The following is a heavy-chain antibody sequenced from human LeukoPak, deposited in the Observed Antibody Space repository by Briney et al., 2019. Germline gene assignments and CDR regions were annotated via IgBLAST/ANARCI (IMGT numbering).Heavy chain of an antibody. Sequence: GSLRLSCAASGFTFSSYAMSWVRQAPGKGLEWVSAISGSGGSTYYADSVKGRFTISRDNSKNTLYLQMNSLRAEDTAVYHCARDDSSGYYPFDYWGQGTLVTVSS. J-gene: IGHJ4*02. CDR3: ARDDSSGYYPFDY. V-gene: IGHV3-23*01. CDR2: ISGSGGST. D-gene: IGHD3-22*01. CDR1: GFTFSSYA.